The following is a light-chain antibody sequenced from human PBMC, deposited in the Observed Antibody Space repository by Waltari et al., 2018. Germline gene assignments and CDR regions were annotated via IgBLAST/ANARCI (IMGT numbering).Light chain of an antibody. J-gene: IGKJ1*01. CDR1: RTASDF. V-gene: IGKV1-39*01. Sequence: DIQLTQSPSSLAASVGDRVTITCRASRTASDFLNWYQQKPGSAPKLLIYAASTLQSGVPSRFKGSGSGTDFTLTINSLQPEDFATYYCQQSYNTPCTFGQGTLVQIK. CDR2: AAS. CDR3: QQSYNTPCT.